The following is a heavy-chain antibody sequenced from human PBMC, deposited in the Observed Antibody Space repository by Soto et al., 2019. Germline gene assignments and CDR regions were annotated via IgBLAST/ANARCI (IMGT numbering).Heavy chain of an antibody. CDR2: INGSGGRT. CDR3: AKEMIASTLADFFDY. Sequence: EVQLLESGGGLIQPGGSLRLSCEASGFTFSNYGMTWVRLAPGKGLEWVSTINGSGGRTFYADPVKGRFTISRDNSKNTLYLQMKSLRAEDTAVYYCAKEMIASTLADFFDYWGQGTLVTVSS. CDR1: GFTFSNYG. D-gene: IGHD2-21*01. V-gene: IGHV3-23*01. J-gene: IGHJ4*02.